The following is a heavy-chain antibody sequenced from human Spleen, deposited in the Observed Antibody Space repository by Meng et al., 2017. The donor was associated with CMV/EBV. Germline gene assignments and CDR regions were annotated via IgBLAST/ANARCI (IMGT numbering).Heavy chain of an antibody. CDR2: ITNNGHT. Sequence: ATSRFDFGTYGMSWVHQTPGKGLEWVSGITNNGHTYYADSAQSSFTISRDNSKNTLFLQMNSLRAEDTAVYYCAKPRGDYELFDHWGQGALVTVS. V-gene: IGHV3-23*01. CDR1: RFDFGTYG. J-gene: IGHJ4*02. D-gene: IGHD4-17*01. CDR3: AKPRGDYELFDH.